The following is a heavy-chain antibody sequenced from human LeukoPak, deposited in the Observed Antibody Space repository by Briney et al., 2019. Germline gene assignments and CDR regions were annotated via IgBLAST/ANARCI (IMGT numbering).Heavy chain of an antibody. CDR2: IYYSGST. CDR1: GGSISSGGYY. D-gene: IGHD3-22*01. V-gene: IGHV4-31*03. Sequence: PSQTLSLTCTVSGGSISSGGYYWSWIRQHPGKGLEWIGYIYYSGSTYYNPSLKSRVTISVDTSKNQFSLKLSSVTAADTAVYYCARGPYYYDSSGSGYYFDYWGQGTLVTVSS. J-gene: IGHJ4*02. CDR3: ARGPYYYDSSGSGYYFDY.